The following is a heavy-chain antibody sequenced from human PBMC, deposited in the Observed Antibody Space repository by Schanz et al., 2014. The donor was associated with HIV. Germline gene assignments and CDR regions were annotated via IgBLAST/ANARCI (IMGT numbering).Heavy chain of an antibody. J-gene: IGHJ6*02. CDR1: GYNFGNLD. CDR2: ITPLFGTP. CDR3: ARDGDGYVNYYYGMDV. V-gene: IGHV1-69*18. Sequence: QVWLVQSGAEVKKPGASVRVSCKASGYNFGNLDINWVRQAPGQGLEWMGSITPLFGTPNYAQKFRDRVKITADESTSTVYLALSSLTFEDTAVYYCARDGDGYVNYYYGMDVWGQGTTVTVSS. D-gene: IGHD5-12*01.